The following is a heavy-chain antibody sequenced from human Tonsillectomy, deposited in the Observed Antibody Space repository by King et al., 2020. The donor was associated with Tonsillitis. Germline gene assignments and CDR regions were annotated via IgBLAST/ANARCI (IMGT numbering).Heavy chain of an antibody. D-gene: IGHD3-22*01. V-gene: IGHV1-46*03. Sequence: QLVQSGAEVKKPGASVKVSCKASGYTFTSYYMHWVRQAPGQGLEWMGIINPSGGSTRYAQKFQGRVTMTRDTSTSTAYMELSSLRSEDTAVYYCARDPYYDSSGYYFDYWGQGTLVTVSS. CDR2: INPSGGST. CDR1: GYTFTSYY. CDR3: ARDPYYDSSGYYFDY. J-gene: IGHJ4*02.